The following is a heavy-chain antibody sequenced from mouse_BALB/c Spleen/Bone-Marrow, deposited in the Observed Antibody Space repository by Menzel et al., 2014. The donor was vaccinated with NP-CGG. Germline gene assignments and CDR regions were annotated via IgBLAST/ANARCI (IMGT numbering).Heavy chain of an antibody. D-gene: IGHD2-2*01. V-gene: IGHV5-12-1*01. Sequence: EVKVVESGGGLVKPGGSLKLSCAASGFAFSGYDMSWVRQTPEKRLEWVAYISSGGSNTYYPDTVKGRFTISRDNAKNTLYLQMNSLKSEDTAMYYCARQRGYAYAMDYWCQGTSVTVSS. J-gene: IGHJ4*01. CDR2: ISSGGSNT. CDR1: GFAFSGYD. CDR3: ARQRGYAYAMDY.